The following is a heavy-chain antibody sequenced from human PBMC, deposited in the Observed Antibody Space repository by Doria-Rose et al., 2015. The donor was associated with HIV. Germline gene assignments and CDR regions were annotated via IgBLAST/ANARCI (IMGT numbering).Heavy chain of an antibody. CDR2: IFSDDER. Sequence: QESGPVLVKPTETLTLTCTVSGVSLSSPGVGVSWIRQPPGSALEWLANIFSDDERSYKTSLKSKLTISRGTSKSQLVLTMTDMDPVDTATYYCARIKSSRWYHKYYFDFWGQGTLGIVSA. D-gene: IGHD6-13*01. CDR3: ARIKSSRWYHKYYFDF. J-gene: IGHJ4*02. CDR1: GVSLSSPGVG. V-gene: IGHV2-26*01.